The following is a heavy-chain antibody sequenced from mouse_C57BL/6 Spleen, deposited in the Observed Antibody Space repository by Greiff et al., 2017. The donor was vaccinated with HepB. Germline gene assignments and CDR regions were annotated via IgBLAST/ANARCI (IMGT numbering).Heavy chain of an antibody. V-gene: IGHV1-78*01. CDR1: GYTFTDHT. J-gene: IGHJ4*01. CDR2: IYPRDGST. D-gene: IGHD2-4*01. Sequence: VQLQQSDAELVKPGASVKISCKVSGYTFTDHTIHWMKQRPEQGLEWIGYIYPRDGSTKYNEKFKGKATLTADKSSSTAYMQLNSLTSEDSAVYFCARGGFYDYDNDAMDYWGQGTSVTVSS. CDR3: ARGGFYDYDNDAMDY.